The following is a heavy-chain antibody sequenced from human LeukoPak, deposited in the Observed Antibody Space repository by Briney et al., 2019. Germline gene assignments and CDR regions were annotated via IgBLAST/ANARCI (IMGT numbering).Heavy chain of an antibody. J-gene: IGHJ4*02. Sequence: GVSLRLSCAASGFTLRSYDMHWVRQVTGRGLEWVSAIGISDDTDYQGSVKGRFTISRENAKNSLYLQMNSLTAGDTAVYYCARGGIQVSGIDEIDYWGQGTLVTVSS. D-gene: IGHD6-19*01. V-gene: IGHV3-13*01. CDR3: ARGGIQVSGIDEIDY. CDR1: GFTLRSYD. CDR2: IGISDDT.